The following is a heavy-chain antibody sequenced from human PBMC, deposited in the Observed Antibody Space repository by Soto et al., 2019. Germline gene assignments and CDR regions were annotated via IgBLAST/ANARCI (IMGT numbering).Heavy chain of an antibody. CDR1: GFTFVSCA. J-gene: IGHJ4*02. CDR3: AEAPFDIAARPGPIDY. Sequence: LRLSCAASGFTFVSCAMHWVRQAPGKGLEWVSSISGGGEAFYADSVKGRFTVTRDNSKNTLHLHMHSLRAEDTAVYFCAEAPFDIAARPGPIDYWGLGTLVTVSS. V-gene: IGHV3-23*01. CDR2: ISGGGEA. D-gene: IGHD5-12*01.